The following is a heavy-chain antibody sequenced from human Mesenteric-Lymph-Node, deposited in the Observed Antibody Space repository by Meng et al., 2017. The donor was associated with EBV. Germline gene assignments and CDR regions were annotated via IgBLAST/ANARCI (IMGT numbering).Heavy chain of an antibody. J-gene: IGHJ5*02. V-gene: IGHV2-5*02. CDR2: IYWDDDK. CDR1: GFSLSTSGVG. Sequence: HIILKESGPPLVKPTQTLTQTCIFSGFSLSTSGVGVGWIRQHPGKALEWLALIYWDDDKRYSPSLKTRLTITKDTSENQVVLTMTNMDPVDAATYYCAHRTSNCFDPWGQGTLVTVSS. CDR3: AHRTSNCFDP.